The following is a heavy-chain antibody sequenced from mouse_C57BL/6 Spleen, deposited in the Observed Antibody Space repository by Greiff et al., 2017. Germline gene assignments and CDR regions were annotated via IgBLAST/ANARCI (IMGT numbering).Heavy chain of an antibody. D-gene: IGHD3-3*01. CDR2: IYPGDGDT. J-gene: IGHJ4*01. V-gene: IGHV1-80*01. Sequence: QVQLQQSGAELVKPGASVKISCKASGYAFSSYWMNWVKQRPGKGLEWIGQIYPGDGDTNYNGKFKGKATLTADKSSSTAYMQLSSLTSGDSAVYLCARWGCVCRVSVVLWGRGTSLPVSS. CDR3: ARWGCVCRVSVVL. CDR1: GYAFSSYW.